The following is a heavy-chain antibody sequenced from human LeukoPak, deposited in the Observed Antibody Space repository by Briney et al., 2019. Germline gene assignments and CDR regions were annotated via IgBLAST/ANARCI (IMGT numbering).Heavy chain of an antibody. CDR1: GGSISSGDYY. V-gene: IGHV4-30-4*08. CDR3: ARICLGYFSSTNQNY. Sequence: PAQTLSLTCTVSGGSISSGDYYWSWIRQPPGKGLEWIGYIYYSGSTYYNPSLKSRVTISVDTSKNQFSLRLSSVTAADTAVYYCARICLGYFSSTNQNYWGQGTLVTVSS. D-gene: IGHD2-2*01. J-gene: IGHJ4*02. CDR2: IYYSGST.